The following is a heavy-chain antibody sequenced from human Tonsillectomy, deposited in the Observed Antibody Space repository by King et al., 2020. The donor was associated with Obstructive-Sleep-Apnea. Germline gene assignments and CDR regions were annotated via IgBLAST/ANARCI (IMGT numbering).Heavy chain of an antibody. D-gene: IGHD2-15*01. CDR1: GDSISSYY. J-gene: IGHJ2*01. Sequence: QLQESGPGLVKPSETLSLTCSVSGDSISSYYWTWIRQPPGKGLEWIGNIHHSGSTDYNPSLKSRVTISVDTSRNQLDLRLTSVTAADTAVYYCARRGGSGSDSVNWYFDLWGRGTLVTVSS. CDR2: IHHSGST. V-gene: IGHV4-59*08. CDR3: ARRGGSGSDSVNWYFDL.